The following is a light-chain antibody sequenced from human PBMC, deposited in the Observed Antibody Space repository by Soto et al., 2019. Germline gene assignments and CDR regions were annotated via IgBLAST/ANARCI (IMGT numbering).Light chain of an antibody. V-gene: IGKV4-1*01. J-gene: IGKJ5*01. CDR3: QQYYSTPPIT. Sequence: DIVMTQSPDSLAVSLGERATINCKSSQSILYRSNKKNYLAWYQQKPGQPPKLLIYWASTRESGVPDRFSGSGSGTDFTLTISSLQAEDVAVYSCQQYYSTPPITFGQGTRLEIK. CDR2: WAS. CDR1: QSILYRSNKKNY.